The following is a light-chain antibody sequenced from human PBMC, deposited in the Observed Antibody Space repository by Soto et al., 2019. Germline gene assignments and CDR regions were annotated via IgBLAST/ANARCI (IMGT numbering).Light chain of an antibody. V-gene: IGKV3-15*01. J-gene: IGKJ1*01. CDR2: SAS. CDR3: QQYNNWPRT. CDR1: QSVTSN. Sequence: DILMTQSPDTLSVSPGERVTLSCRASQSVTSNLAWYQQRPGQASRLLIHSASTRAIGMPVKFSGSGSGREFTLTISSLQPEDIGVYYCQQYNNWPRTFGQGTKVEI.